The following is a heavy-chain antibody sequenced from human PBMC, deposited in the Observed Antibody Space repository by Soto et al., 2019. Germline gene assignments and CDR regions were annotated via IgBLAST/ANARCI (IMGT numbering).Heavy chain of an antibody. V-gene: IGHV4-30-2*01. CDR2: IYHSGST. J-gene: IGHJ5*02. CDR1: GGSISSGGYS. Sequence: QLQLQESGSGLVKPSQTLSLTCAVSGGSISSGGYSWSWIRQPPGKGLEWIAYIYHSGSTYYNPSLKSRVTLSVDTSKNHFSLKLSSMTAADTPVYYCARVPFPWGQVALVTVSS. CDR3: ARVPFP.